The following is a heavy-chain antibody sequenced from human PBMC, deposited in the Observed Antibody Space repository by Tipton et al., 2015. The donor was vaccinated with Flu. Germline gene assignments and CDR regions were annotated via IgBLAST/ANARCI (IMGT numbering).Heavy chain of an antibody. V-gene: IGHV3-30*02. CDR3: AKDGWDTSGWYPFDY. CDR2: IRHDESDK. CDR1: GFTFSGYG. J-gene: IGHJ4*02. D-gene: IGHD6-19*01. Sequence: SGFTFSGYGMHWVRQAPGKGLEWVSFIRHDESDKYYADSVKGRFTISRDNSKNALYLLIKSLRAEDTAVYYCAKDGWDTSGWYPFDYWGQGTLVTVSS.